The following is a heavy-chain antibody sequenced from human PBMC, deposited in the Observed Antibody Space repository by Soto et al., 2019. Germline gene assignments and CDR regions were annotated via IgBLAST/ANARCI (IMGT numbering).Heavy chain of an antibody. CDR2: FYSSGSI. Sequence: LSLTCSVSGYSITAGGYYWSWIRQHPGKGLEWIGSFYSSGSIIYNPSLKSRVSISGDTSRNQFSMTLTSVTAADTALYYCARMYSSGSGWFHPWGQGTLVTVSS. CDR3: ARMYSSGSGWFHP. D-gene: IGHD3-22*01. CDR1: GYSITAGGYY. J-gene: IGHJ5*02. V-gene: IGHV4-31*03.